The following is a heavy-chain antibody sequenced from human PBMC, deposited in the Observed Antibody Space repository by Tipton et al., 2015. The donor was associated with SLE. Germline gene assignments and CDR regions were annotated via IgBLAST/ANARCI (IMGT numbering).Heavy chain of an antibody. CDR3: ARTFPYGGFDP. D-gene: IGHD4-23*01. V-gene: IGHV4-59*01. CDR2: IYYSGSTNYSGST. Sequence: TLFLTCTVSGGSISSYYWSWIRQPPGKGLEWIGYIYYSGSTNYSGSTNYNPSLKSRVTISVDTSKNQFSLKLSSVTAADTAVYYCARTFPYGGFDPWGQGTLVTVSS. CDR1: GGSISSYY. J-gene: IGHJ5*02.